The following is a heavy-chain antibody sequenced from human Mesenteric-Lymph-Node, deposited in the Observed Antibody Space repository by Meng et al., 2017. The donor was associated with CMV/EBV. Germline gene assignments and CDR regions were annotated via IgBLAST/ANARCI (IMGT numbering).Heavy chain of an antibody. D-gene: IGHD3-22*01. V-gene: IGHV3-30-3*01. Sequence: GGSLRLSCAASGFTFSGYAMHWVRQAPGKGLEWVAFMSYDGSNQNYADSVRGRFTISRDNSKNTLNLQMNSLRPEDTAVYYCAREGTYYFDSSGFYRYFDFWGQGTLVTVSS. CDR3: AREGTYYFDSSGFYRYFDF. CDR2: MSYDGSNQ. J-gene: IGHJ4*02. CDR1: GFTFSGYA.